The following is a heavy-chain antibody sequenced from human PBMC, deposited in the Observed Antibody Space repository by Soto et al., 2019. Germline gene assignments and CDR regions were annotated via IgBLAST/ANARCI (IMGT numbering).Heavy chain of an antibody. CDR2: IIPLFGTT. CDR3: ARDHVSMIPEAGRSGWFDP. Sequence: SVKVSCKASGGTFRTYVITWVRQAPGQGLEWMGGIIPLFGTTNYAQKFQGRVTITADKSTNTAYMELYSLRSEDTAVYYCARDHVSMIPEAGRSGWFDPWGQGTPVPVYS. CDR1: GGTFRTYV. D-gene: IGHD3-22*01. V-gene: IGHV1-69*06. J-gene: IGHJ5*02.